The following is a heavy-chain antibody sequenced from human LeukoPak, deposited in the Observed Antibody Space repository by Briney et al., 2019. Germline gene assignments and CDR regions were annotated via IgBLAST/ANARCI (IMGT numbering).Heavy chain of an antibody. CDR1: RFTVSSNY. J-gene: IGHJ6*02. CDR3: ASPSSSWPHYGMDV. D-gene: IGHD6-13*01. CDR2: IYSGGST. Sequence: PGGSLRLSCAASRFTVSSNYLSWVSQAPGKGLEWVSVIYSGGSTYYADSVKGRFTISRDNSKNTLYLQMNSLRAEDTAVYYCASPSSSWPHYGMDVWGQGITVTVSS. V-gene: IGHV3-66*02.